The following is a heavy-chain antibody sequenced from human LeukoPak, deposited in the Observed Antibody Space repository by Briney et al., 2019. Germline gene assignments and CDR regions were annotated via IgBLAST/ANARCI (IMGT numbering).Heavy chain of an antibody. D-gene: IGHD6-19*01. V-gene: IGHV1-18*01. CDR2: ISAYNGNT. J-gene: IGHJ5*02. Sequence: ASVKVSCKASGYTFTSYGISWVRQAPGQGLEWMGWISAYNGNTNYAQKLQGRVTMTTDTSTSTAYMELRSLRSDDTAVYYCARRIAVAGENWFDPWGQGTLVTVSS. CDR1: GYTFTSYG. CDR3: ARRIAVAGENWFDP.